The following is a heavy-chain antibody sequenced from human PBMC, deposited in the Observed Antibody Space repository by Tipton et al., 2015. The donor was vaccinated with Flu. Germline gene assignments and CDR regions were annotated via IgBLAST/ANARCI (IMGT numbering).Heavy chain of an antibody. J-gene: IGHJ4*02. CDR1: GDSISSGAHY. V-gene: IGHV4-61*02. D-gene: IGHD3-22*01. CDR3: ARAPPYSSGGYYYVDYFDY. Sequence: TLSLTCAVSGDSISSGAHYWSWIRQPAGKGLEWIGRIYTSGNTNYNPSLKTRVTISVDTSKNQFSLKLTSVTAADTAMYYCARAPPYSSGGYYYVDYFDYWGQGTLVGVSS. CDR2: IYTSGNT.